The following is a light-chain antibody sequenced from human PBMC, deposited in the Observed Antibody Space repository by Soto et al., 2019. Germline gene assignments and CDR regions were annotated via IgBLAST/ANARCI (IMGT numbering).Light chain of an antibody. Sequence: EIVMTQSPATLSVSPGERATLSCRASQSVSSNLAWYQQKPGQAPRLLIYGASTRATGIPARFSGSGSGTDFTLTVSSLQPDDFATYYCQQSDTTPWTFGQGTKVDIK. CDR2: GAS. CDR1: QSVSSN. CDR3: QQSDTTPWT. J-gene: IGKJ1*01. V-gene: IGKV3-15*01.